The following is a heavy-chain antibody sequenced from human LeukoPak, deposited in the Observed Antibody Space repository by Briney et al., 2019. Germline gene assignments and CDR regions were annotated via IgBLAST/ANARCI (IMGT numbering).Heavy chain of an antibody. J-gene: IGHJ5*02. CDR3: AKDSSGVAGNWFDP. CDR2: INSDGSST. V-gene: IGHV3-74*01. D-gene: IGHD6-19*01. Sequence: PGGSLGLSCAAPGFTFSSYWMHWVRQAPGKGLVWVSRINSDGSSTSYADSVKGRFTISRDNAKNSLYLQMNSLRAEDTALYYCAKDSSGVAGNWFDPWGQGTLVTVSS. CDR1: GFTFSSYW.